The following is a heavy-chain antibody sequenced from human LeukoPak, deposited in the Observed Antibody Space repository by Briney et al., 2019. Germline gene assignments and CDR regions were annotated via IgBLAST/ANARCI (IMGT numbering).Heavy chain of an antibody. CDR2: IYSGGGT. CDR1: GFTVSNHY. CDR3: ARGQVVGATDYFDY. V-gene: IGHV3-53*01. D-gene: IGHD1-26*01. J-gene: IGHJ4*02. Sequence: GGSLRLSCAASGFTVSNHYMNWVRQAPGKGLEWVSVIYSGGGTHYTDSVKGRFTISRDNSKNTLFLQMNSLRAEDTALYYCARGQVVGATDYFDYWGQGTPVTVAS.